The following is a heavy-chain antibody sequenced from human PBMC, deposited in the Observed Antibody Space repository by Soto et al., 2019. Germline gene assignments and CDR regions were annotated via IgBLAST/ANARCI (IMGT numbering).Heavy chain of an antibody. CDR3: ARCGYSYGPPNYYYYYYGMDV. CDR1: GFSLSTSGMC. J-gene: IGHJ6*02. CDR2: IDWDDDK. Sequence: SGPTLVNPTQTLALTCTFSGFSLSTSGMCVSWIRQPPGKALEWLALIDWDDDKYYSTSLKTRLTISKDTSKNQVVLTMTNMDPVDTATYYCARCGYSYGPPNYYYYYYGMDVWRQGTTVTVSS. V-gene: IGHV2-70*01. D-gene: IGHD5-18*01.